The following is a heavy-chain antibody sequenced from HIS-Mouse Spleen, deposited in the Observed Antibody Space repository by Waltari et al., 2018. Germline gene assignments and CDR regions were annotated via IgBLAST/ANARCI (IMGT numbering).Heavy chain of an antibody. Sequence: QVQLVQSGAEVKKPGASVKVSCKASGYTFTSYYMHWVRQAPGQGLEWDGKINPRVVSTSYAQKVQGRVTMTRDTSTSTVYMELSSLRSEDTAVYYCARDRGWGAAPDYWYFDLWGRGTLVTVSS. J-gene: IGHJ2*01. CDR2: INPRVVST. CDR1: GYTFTSYY. V-gene: IGHV1-46*01. CDR3: ARDRGWGAAPDYWYFDL. D-gene: IGHD7-27*01.